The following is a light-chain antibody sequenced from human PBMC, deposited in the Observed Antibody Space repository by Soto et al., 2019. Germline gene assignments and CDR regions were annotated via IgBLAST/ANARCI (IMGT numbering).Light chain of an antibody. V-gene: IGKV3-20*01. CDR3: QQYDNSPIT. Sequence: EIVLTQSPGILYLSPGDRATLSCKASQTISSGFLAWYQQKVGQAPRLLIYDASNRATGVPDRFSGSGSGTDFSLTISRLEPEDFAVYYCQQYDNSPITFGQGTRLEIK. CDR1: QTISSGF. J-gene: IGKJ5*01. CDR2: DAS.